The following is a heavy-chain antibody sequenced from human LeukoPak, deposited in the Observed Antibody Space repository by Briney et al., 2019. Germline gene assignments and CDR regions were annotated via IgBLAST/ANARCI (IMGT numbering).Heavy chain of an antibody. D-gene: IGHD3-10*01. CDR3: ARDKLVYGSGSHYNELYYYMDV. V-gene: IGHV4-38-2*01. Sequence: SETLSLTCVVFGYSISSGYYWGWIRQPPGKGLEWIGSIYHSGSTYYNPSLKSRVTISVDTSKNQFSLKLSSVTAADTAVYYCARDKLVYGSGSHYNELYYYMDVWGKGTTVTVSS. CDR2: IYHSGST. CDR1: GYSISSGYY. J-gene: IGHJ6*03.